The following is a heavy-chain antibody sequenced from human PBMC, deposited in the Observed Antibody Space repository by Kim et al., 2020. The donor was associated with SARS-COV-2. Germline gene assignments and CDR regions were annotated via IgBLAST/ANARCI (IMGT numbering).Heavy chain of an antibody. CDR1: GYTFTSYA. D-gene: IGHD2-21*01. J-gene: IGHJ6*02. Sequence: ASVKVSCKASGYTFTSYAMHWVRQAPGQRLEWMGWINAGNGNTKYSQKFQGRVTITRDTSASTAYMELSSLRSEDTAVYYCARDQWSYSHYYGMDVWGQGTTVTVSS. CDR3: ARDQWSYSHYYGMDV. V-gene: IGHV1-3*01. CDR2: INAGNGNT.